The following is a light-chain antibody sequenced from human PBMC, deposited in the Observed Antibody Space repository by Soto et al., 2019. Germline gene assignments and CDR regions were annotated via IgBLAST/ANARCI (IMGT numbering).Light chain of an antibody. Sequence: DIQMTQSPYTLSASVGDRVTITCRASQGISTWLAWYQRKPGTAPKLLIYDASSLESGVPSRFSGSGSGTEFTLTISSLQPDDYATYYCQQYSSYSRTFGQGTKVDIK. CDR2: DAS. V-gene: IGKV1-5*01. J-gene: IGKJ1*01. CDR1: QGISTW. CDR3: QQYSSYSRT.